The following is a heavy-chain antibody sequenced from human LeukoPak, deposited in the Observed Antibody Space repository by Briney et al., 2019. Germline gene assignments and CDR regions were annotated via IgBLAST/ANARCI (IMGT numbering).Heavy chain of an antibody. CDR1: GYTFTGYY. V-gene: IGHV1-2*02. CDR3: ARMSSPLQYNWFDP. J-gene: IGHJ5*02. Sequence: ASVKVSCKASGYTFTGYYMHWVRQAPGQGLEWMGWINPNSGDSNFAQKFQGRVTMTRDTSISTVYMDLSWLRSDDTAVYYCARMSSPLQYNWFDPWGQGTLVTVSS. CDR2: INPNSGDS. D-gene: IGHD1-14*01.